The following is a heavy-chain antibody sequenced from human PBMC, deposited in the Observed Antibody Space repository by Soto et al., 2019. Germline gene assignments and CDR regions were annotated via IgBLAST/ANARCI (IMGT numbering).Heavy chain of an antibody. Sequence: QVQLVQSGAEVKKPGSSVKVSCKASGGTFSSYAISWVRQAPGQGLEWMGGIIPIFGTANYAQKFQGRVTITAGESTSTAYMELSSLRSEDTAVYYCARARRGYSYGYYYYGMDVWGQGTTVTVCS. CDR3: ARARRGYSYGYYYYGMDV. CDR2: IIPIFGTA. CDR1: GGTFSSYA. V-gene: IGHV1-69*01. D-gene: IGHD5-18*01. J-gene: IGHJ6*02.